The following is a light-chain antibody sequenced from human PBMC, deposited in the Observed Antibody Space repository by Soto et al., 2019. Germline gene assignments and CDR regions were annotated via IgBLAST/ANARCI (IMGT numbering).Light chain of an antibody. CDR1: QSISSNY. V-gene: IGKV3-20*01. J-gene: IGKJ3*01. CDR2: GAS. Sequence: EIVLTQSPGTLSLSPGERATLSCRASQSISSNYLAWYQQRPGQAPRLLIFGASYRATGIPDRFSGSGSGTDFTLTISRLEPEDFAVYYCQQYSSSPPEFTFAPGTRVESK. CDR3: QQYSSSPPEFT.